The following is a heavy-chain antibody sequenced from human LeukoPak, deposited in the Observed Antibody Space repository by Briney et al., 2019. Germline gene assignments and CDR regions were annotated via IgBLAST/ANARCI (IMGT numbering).Heavy chain of an antibody. J-gene: IGHJ4*02. CDR3: ARSLVVAAKYYFDY. Sequence: PSETLSLTCTVSGGSVSSGSYYWSWIRQPPGKGLEWTGYIYYSGSTNYNPSLKSRVTISVDTSKNQFSLKLSSVTAADTAAYYCARSLVVAAKYYFDYWGQGTLVTVSS. CDR1: GGSVSSGSYY. CDR2: IYYSGST. D-gene: IGHD2-15*01. V-gene: IGHV4-61*01.